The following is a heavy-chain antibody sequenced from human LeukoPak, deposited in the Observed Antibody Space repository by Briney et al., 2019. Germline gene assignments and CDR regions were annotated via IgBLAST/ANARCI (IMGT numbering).Heavy chain of an antibody. D-gene: IGHD5-18*01. V-gene: IGHV4-34*01. CDR1: GGSFSGYY. Sequence: PSETLSLTCAVYGGSFSGYYWSWIRQPPGKGLEWIGEINHSGSTNYNPSLKSRVTISVDTSKNQFSLKLSSVTAADTAVYYCAREGGYSYFDYWGQGTLVTVSS. J-gene: IGHJ4*02. CDR2: INHSGST. CDR3: AREGGYSYFDY.